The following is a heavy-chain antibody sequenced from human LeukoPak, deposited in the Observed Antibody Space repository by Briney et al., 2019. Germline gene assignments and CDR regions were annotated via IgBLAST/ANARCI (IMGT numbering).Heavy chain of an antibody. Sequence: GASVKVSCKASGYTFTTYAINWVRQAPGQGLEWMGWISPYNGNTNYAQKFQGRVTMTTDTSTSTAYMEVRSLRSDDTAVYYCARWRRYCSDRSCSKPEREAFDAWGQGTLVTVSS. CDR2: ISPYNGNT. V-gene: IGHV1-18*01. D-gene: IGHD2-15*01. CDR1: GYTFTTYA. J-gene: IGHJ3*01. CDR3: ARWRRYCSDRSCSKPEREAFDA.